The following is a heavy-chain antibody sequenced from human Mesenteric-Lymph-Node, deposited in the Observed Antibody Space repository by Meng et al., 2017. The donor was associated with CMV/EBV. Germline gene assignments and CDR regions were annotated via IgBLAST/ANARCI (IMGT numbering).Heavy chain of an antibody. CDR2: INPNSGGT. D-gene: IGHD2-2*02. CDR3: ARVSTSRYNDYYYGMDV. Sequence: ASVKVSCKASGYTFTSFDINWVRQAPGQGLEWMGWINPNSGGTNYAQKFQGRVTMTRDTSISTAHMEVSGLRSDDTAVYYCARVSTSRYNDYYYGMDVWGQGTTVTVSS. J-gene: IGHJ6*02. V-gene: IGHV1-2*02. CDR1: GYTFTSFD.